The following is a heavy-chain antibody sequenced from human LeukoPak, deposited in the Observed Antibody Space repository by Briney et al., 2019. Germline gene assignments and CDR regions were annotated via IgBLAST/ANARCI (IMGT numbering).Heavy chain of an antibody. CDR2: IRYDGSNK. CDR3: ARVYCSSTSCYGNWFDP. D-gene: IGHD2-2*01. CDR1: GSTFSSYG. V-gene: IGHV3-30*02. J-gene: IGHJ5*02. Sequence: GGSLRLSCAASGSTFSSYGMHWVRQAPGKGLEWVAFIRYDGSNKYYADSVKGRFTISRDNAKNSLYLQMNSLRAEDTAVYYCARVYCSSTSCYGNWFDPWGQGTLVTVSS.